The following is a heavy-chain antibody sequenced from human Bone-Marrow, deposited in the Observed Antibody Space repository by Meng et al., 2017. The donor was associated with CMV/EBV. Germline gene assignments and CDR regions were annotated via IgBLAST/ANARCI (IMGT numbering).Heavy chain of an antibody. CDR2: IKEDGSEK. D-gene: IGHD3-3*01. Sequence: ESLKISCAAPGFTFSSYWMSWVRQAPGKGLEWVANIKEDGSEKYYVDSVKGRFTISRDNSKNTLYLQMNSLRAEDTAVYYCARDFWSGYYLGMDVWGQGTTVTVSS. CDR3: ARDFWSGYYLGMDV. CDR1: GFTFSSYW. V-gene: IGHV3-7*01. J-gene: IGHJ6*02.